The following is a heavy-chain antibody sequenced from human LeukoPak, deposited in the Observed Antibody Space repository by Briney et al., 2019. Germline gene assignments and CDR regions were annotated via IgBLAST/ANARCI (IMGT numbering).Heavy chain of an antibody. D-gene: IGHD2-2*01. CDR2: ISSSSSTI. CDR3: AKIPKGGYFDS. V-gene: IGHV3-48*04. J-gene: IGHJ4*02. Sequence: QTGGSLRLSCAASGFTFSSYSMNWVRQAPGKGLEWVSYISSSSSTIYYADSVKGRFTISRDNAKNSLYLQMNSLRAEDTAVYYCAKIPKGGYFDSWGQGTLVTVSS. CDR1: GFTFSSYS.